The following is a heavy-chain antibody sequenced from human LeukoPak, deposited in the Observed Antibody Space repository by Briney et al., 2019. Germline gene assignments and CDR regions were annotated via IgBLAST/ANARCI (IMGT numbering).Heavy chain of an antibody. CDR1: GGSFSGYY. CDR2: INHSGST. Sequence: SETLSPTCAVYGGSFSGYYWSWIRQPPGKGLEWIGEINHSGSTNYNPSLKSRVTISVDTSKNQFSLKLSSVTTADTAVYYCARSGYYDFWSGYWLSWFDPWGQGTLVTVSS. J-gene: IGHJ5*02. V-gene: IGHV4-34*01. D-gene: IGHD3-3*01. CDR3: ARSGYYDFWSGYWLSWFDP.